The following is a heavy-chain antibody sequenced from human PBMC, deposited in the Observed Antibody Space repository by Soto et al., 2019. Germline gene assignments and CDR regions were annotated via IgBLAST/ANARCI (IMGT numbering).Heavy chain of an antibody. CDR3: ARHNIGRFLEWLPYYYYYYGMDV. J-gene: IGHJ6*02. CDR2: ITPIFGTA. V-gene: IGHV1-69*13. Sequence: ASVKVSCRASGGTFSSYAISWVRQAPGQGLEWMGGITPIFGTANYAQKFQGRVTITADESTSTAYMELSSLRSEDTAVYYCARHNIGRFLEWLPYYYYYYGMDVWGQGTTLTVSS. D-gene: IGHD3-3*01. CDR1: GGTFSSYA.